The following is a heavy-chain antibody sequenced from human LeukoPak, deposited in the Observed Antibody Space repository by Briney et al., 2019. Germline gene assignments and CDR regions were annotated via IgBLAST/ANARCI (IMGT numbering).Heavy chain of an antibody. CDR1: GYTFTSYG. D-gene: IGHD3-3*01. CDR2: INPNSGGT. CDR3: ARSRFGVVIDDY. V-gene: IGHV1-2*06. Sequence: GASVKVSCKASGYTFTSYGISWVRQAPGQGLEWMGRINPNSGGTNYAQKFQGRVTMTRDTSISTAYMELSRLRSDDTAVYYCARSRFGVVIDDYWGQGTLVTVSS. J-gene: IGHJ4*02.